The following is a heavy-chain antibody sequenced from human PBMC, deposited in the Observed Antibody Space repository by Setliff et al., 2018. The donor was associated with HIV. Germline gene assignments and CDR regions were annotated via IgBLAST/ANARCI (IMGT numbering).Heavy chain of an antibody. CDR2: IKTEAEGYAT. D-gene: IGHD3-22*01. CDR3: TRPQYIYDNSDSDN. J-gene: IGHJ4*02. V-gene: IGHV3-73*01. CDR1: GFTFSSYG. Sequence: GGSLRLSCATSGFTFSSYGMHWVRQASGKGLEWVGRIKTEAEGYATAYAASVKGRFTISRDDSKNTAYLQMNSLKTEDTAIYYCTRPQYIYDNSDSDNWGQGALVTVSS.